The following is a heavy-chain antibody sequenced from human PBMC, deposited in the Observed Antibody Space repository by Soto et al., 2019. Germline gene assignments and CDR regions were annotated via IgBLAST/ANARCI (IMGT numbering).Heavy chain of an antibody. Sequence: SVKVSCKASGYSFTSYGISWVRQAPGQGLEWMGWISAYNGNTNYAQKLQGRVTMTTDTSTSTAYMELRSLRSDDTAVYYCARVSSYYYDSSGYYAYWGQGTLVTVSS. J-gene: IGHJ4*02. D-gene: IGHD3-22*01. CDR1: GYSFTSYG. V-gene: IGHV1-18*01. CDR3: ARVSSYYYDSSGYYAY. CDR2: ISAYNGNT.